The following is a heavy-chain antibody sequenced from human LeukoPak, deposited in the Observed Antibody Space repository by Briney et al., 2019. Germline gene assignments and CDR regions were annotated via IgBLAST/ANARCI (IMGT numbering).Heavy chain of an antibody. Sequence: GGSLRLSCAASGFTFSSYSMNWVRQAPGKGLEWVSYISSSSSTIYYADSVKGRFTISRDNAKNSLYLQMNSLRAEGTAVYYCARSCGGDCYQMDYYYYMDVWGKGSTVTVSS. CDR3: ARSCGGDCYQMDYYYYMDV. J-gene: IGHJ6*03. CDR2: ISSSSSTI. CDR1: GFTFSSYS. V-gene: IGHV3-48*01. D-gene: IGHD2-21*02.